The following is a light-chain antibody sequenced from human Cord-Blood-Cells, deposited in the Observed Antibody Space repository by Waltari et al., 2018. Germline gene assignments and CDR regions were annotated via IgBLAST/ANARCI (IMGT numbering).Light chain of an antibody. Sequence: DIQMTQSPSTLSASVGDSVTIPCRASQSISSWLAWYQQKPGKAPKLLIYKASILESGVPSRFSGSGAGTEFTLTISSLQPDDFATYYCLQYNSYSRTFGQGTKVEIK. J-gene: IGKJ1*01. V-gene: IGKV1-5*03. CDR3: LQYNSYSRT. CDR1: QSISSW. CDR2: KAS.